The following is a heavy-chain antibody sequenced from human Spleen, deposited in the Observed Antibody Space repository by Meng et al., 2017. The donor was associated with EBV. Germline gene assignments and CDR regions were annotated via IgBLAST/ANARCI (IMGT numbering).Heavy chain of an antibody. D-gene: IGHD3-10*02. CDR2: LNAANANT. J-gene: IGHJ4*02. CDR3: VRDMFGARDY. Sequence: GAEVRNPGASLKVSCKASGYTHTSYTIHWVRQAPGQRLEWMGWLNAANANTKYSQKFQGRVTITRDTSASTVYLELRSLRSEDTAVYYCVRDMFGARDYWGQGTLVTVSS. V-gene: IGHV1-3*01. CDR1: GYTHTSYT.